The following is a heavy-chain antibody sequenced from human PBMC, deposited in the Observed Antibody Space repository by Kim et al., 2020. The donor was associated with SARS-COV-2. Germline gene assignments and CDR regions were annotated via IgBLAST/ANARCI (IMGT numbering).Heavy chain of an antibody. CDR1: GYTLTELS. CDR2: FDPEDGET. J-gene: IGHJ5*02. Sequence: ASVKVSCKVSGYTLTELSMHWVRQAPGKGLEWMGGFDPEDGETIYAQKFQGRVTMTEDTSTDTAYMELSSLRSDDTAVYYCATGPPYCSSTSCGWFDPWGQGTRVTVSS. D-gene: IGHD2-2*01. V-gene: IGHV1-24*01. CDR3: ATGPPYCSSTSCGWFDP.